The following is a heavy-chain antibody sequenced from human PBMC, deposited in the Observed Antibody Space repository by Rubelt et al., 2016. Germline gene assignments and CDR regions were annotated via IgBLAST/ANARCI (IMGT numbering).Heavy chain of an antibody. Sequence: EVQLVESGGGLIQPGGSLRLSCAASGFTVSSNYMSWVRQAPGKGLEWVSVIYSGGSTYYADSVKGRFTISRDNSKNQLYLQMNSLRAEDTAVYYWASAQLGDYYYGMDVWGQGTTVTVSS. CDR2: IYSGGST. V-gene: IGHV3-53*01. J-gene: IGHJ6*02. D-gene: IGHD6-6*01. CDR3: ASAQLGDYYYGMDV. CDR1: GFTVSSNY.